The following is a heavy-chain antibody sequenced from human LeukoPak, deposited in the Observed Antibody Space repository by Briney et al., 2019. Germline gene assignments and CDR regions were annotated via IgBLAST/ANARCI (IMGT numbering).Heavy chain of an antibody. CDR3: ARVEGYGSGSYTD. D-gene: IGHD3-10*01. CDR2: ISSNGGST. Sequence: GGSLRLSCAASGFTFSSYAMHWVRQAPGKGLEYVSAISSNGGSTYYANSVKGRFTISRDNSKNTLYLQMGSLRAEDMAVHYCARVEGYGSGSYTDWGQGTLVTVSS. CDR1: GFTFSSYA. J-gene: IGHJ4*02. V-gene: IGHV3-64*01.